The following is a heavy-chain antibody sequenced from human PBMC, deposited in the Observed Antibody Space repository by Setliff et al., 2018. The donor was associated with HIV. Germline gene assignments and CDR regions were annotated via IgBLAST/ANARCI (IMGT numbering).Heavy chain of an antibody. CDR2: ISYSGST. Sequence: PSETLSLTCSVSGGSISNYYWSWIRQPPGEGLEWIGYISYSGSTNYNPSLKSRVTISVDTSKNQFSLRLNSVTAADTAAYYCARVPRQLLKGAAAYFDYWGQGTLVTVSS. V-gene: IGHV4-59*01. CDR3: ARVPRQLLKGAAAYFDY. CDR1: GGSISNYY. D-gene: IGHD5-18*01. J-gene: IGHJ4*02.